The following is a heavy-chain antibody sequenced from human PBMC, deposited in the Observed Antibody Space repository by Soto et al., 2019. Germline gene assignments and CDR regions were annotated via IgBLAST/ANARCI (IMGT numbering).Heavy chain of an antibody. CDR2: IIPILGTA. J-gene: IGHJ5*02. CDR1: GGTFSSYA. V-gene: IGHV1-69*01. D-gene: IGHD2-15*01. Sequence: QVQLVQSGAEVKKPGSSVKVSCKASGGTFSSYAISWVRQAPGQGLEWMGGIIPILGTANYAQKFQGRVTITADESTSTAYMELSSLRSEDTAVYYCARELGYCSGGSCYPPGWFDPWGQGTLVTVSS. CDR3: ARELGYCSGGSCYPPGWFDP.